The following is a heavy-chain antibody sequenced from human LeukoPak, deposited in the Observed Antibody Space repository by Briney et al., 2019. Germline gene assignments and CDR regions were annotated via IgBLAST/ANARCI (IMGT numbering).Heavy chain of an antibody. Sequence: HPGGSLRLPYAASGFTFSSYEMNWVRQAPGKGLEWVSYISSRGSRIYYADSVKGQFTISRDNAKNSLYLQMNSLRAEDTAVYYCAGYCSGGRCSTVSGYWGQGTLVTVSS. CDR2: ISSRGSRI. D-gene: IGHD2-15*01. V-gene: IGHV3-48*03. CDR3: AGYCSGGRCSTVSGY. J-gene: IGHJ4*02. CDR1: GFTFSSYE.